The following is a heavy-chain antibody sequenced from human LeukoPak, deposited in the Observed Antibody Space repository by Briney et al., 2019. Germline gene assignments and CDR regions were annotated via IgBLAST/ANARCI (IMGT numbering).Heavy chain of an antibody. J-gene: IGHJ5*02. CDR2: IYHSGST. V-gene: IGHV4-30-2*01. Sequence: SETLSLTCTVSGASINEYSWSWIRQPPGKGLEWIGYIYHSGSTYYNPSLKSRVTISVDRSKNQFSLKLSSVTAADTAVYYCARDSDYYGSGSLYHWGQGTLVTVSS. CDR3: ARDSDYYGSGSLYH. D-gene: IGHD3-10*01. CDR1: GASINEYS.